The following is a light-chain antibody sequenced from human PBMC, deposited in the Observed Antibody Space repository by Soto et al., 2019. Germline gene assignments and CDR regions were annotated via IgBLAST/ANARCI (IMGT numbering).Light chain of an antibody. V-gene: IGKV3-15*01. CDR2: GAS. Sequence: ILMTQSPATLSGSPGERATLSCRASQSVSGDLAWYQQKPGQAPRLFIYGASTRATGIPARFSGSGSGTDFTLTISSLEPEDFAVYYCQQYQSLTFGGGTKVDIK. J-gene: IGKJ4*01. CDR3: QQYQSLT. CDR1: QSVSGD.